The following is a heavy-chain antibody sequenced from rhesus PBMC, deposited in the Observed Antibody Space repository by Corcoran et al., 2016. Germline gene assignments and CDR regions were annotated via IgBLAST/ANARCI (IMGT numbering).Heavy chain of an antibody. Sequence: QVQLQESGPGLVKPSETLSLTCAVSVGSISDDYYWRWIRQPPGKGLEWIGYMYGSGGGTNYKPSLKNRVTISIATSKTQFSLKLSSVTAADTAVYYCASLIAATYFDYWGQGVLVTVSS. J-gene: IGHJ4*01. V-gene: IGHV4-106*01. CDR3: ASLIAATYFDY. CDR2: MYGSGGGT. D-gene: IGHD6-25*01. CDR1: VGSISDDYY.